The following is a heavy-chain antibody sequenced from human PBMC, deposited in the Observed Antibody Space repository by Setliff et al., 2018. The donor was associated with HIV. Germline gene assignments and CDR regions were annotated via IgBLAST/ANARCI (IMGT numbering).Heavy chain of an antibody. V-gene: IGHV4-31*11. J-gene: IGHJ4*02. CDR1: GASISSGGYY. CDR2: IFYGSP. CDR3: ARIETGLLDY. D-gene: IGHD1-1*01. Sequence: SETLSLTCAVSGASISSGGYYWTWIRQHPGKGLEWVGYIFYGSPEYNPTLQSRLSMSADTSKNQFSLKLRSVTAADTAVYYCARIETGLLDYWGQGTLVTVSS.